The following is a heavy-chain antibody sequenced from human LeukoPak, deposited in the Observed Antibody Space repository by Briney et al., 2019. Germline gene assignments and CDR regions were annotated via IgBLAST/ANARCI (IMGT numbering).Heavy chain of an antibody. CDR2: IYPGDSDT. Sequence: GESLKISCKGSGYSFTSYWIGWVRQMPGKGLEWMGIIYPGDSDTRYSPSFQGQVTISADKSISTAYLQWSSLKASDTAMYYCARCQYYYDSSGYSDYWDQGTLVTVSS. D-gene: IGHD3-22*01. CDR3: ARCQYYYDSSGYSDY. J-gene: IGHJ4*02. CDR1: GYSFTSYW. V-gene: IGHV5-51*01.